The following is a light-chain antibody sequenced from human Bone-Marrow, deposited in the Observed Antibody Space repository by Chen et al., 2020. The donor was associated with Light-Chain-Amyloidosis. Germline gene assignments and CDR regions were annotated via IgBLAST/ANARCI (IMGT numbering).Light chain of an antibody. CDR3: SSYTSSSTLV. CDR1: SSDVGGYNY. V-gene: IGLV2-14*03. CDR2: DVS. Sequence: QSALTQPASVSGSPGQSITISCTGTSSDVGGYNYVSWYQQHPGKAPKVMIYDVSTRPSGFSNRCSGSKSGNTASLTISVLQAEVEADYYCSSYTSSSTLVFGGGTKLTVL. J-gene: IGLJ2*01.